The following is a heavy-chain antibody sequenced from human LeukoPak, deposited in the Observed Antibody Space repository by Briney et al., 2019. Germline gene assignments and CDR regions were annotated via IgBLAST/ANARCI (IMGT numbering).Heavy chain of an antibody. CDR2: IYYSGST. Sequence: SETLSLTCTVSGGSISSYYWSWIRQPPGKGREWIGYIYYSGSTNYNPSLKSRVTISVDTSKNQFSLKLSSVTAADTAVYYCARLRIGYYGSGSYLFDYWGQGTLVTVSS. D-gene: IGHD3-10*01. CDR1: GGSISSYY. CDR3: ARLRIGYYGSGSYLFDY. J-gene: IGHJ4*02. V-gene: IGHV4-59*08.